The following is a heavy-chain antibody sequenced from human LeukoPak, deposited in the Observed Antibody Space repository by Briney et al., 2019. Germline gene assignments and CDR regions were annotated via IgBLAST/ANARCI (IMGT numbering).Heavy chain of an antibody. CDR1: GFTFTSYA. V-gene: IGHV3-23*01. CDR2: MSVSGGST. CDR3: EKDGVGDSSGYYLLEH. D-gene: IGHD3-22*01. J-gene: IGHJ1*01. Sequence: GGSLRLSCAASGFTFTSYAMSWVRQAPGKGLEWVSAMSVSGGSTYYADSVKGRFTVSRDNSKNTLYLEMKSLRGEDTAVYYCEKDGVGDSSGYYLLEHWGQGTLVTVSS.